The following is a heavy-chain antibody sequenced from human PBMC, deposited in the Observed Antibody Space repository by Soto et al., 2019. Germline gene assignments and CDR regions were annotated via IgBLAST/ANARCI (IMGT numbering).Heavy chain of an antibody. CDR2: ISYDGSNK. CDR3: ARDPGTGTDTEEGAFDI. D-gene: IGHD1-1*01. V-gene: IGHV3-30-3*01. CDR1: GFTFSSYA. Sequence: QVQLVESGGGVVQPGRSLRLSCAASGFTFSSYAMHWVRQAPGKGLEWVAVISYDGSNKYYADSVKGRFTISRDNSKNTLYLQMNSLRAEDTAVYYCARDPGTGTDTEEGAFDIWGQGTMVTVSS. J-gene: IGHJ3*02.